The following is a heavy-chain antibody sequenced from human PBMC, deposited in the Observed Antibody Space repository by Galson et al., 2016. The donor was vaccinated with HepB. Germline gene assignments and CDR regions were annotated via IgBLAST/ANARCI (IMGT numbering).Heavy chain of an antibody. V-gene: IGHV3-23*01. CDR2: IGAGGDNI. Sequence: SLRLSCAASPFPFSSSTMNWVRQAPGKGLEWVANIGAGGDNIYYADSVRGRFTVSRDNSKNTLYLQMNNLGAEDTAMYYCAKGRVTGIGRGYFEYWGQGTLVTVSS. CDR1: PFPFSSST. J-gene: IGHJ4*02. CDR3: AKGRVTGIGRGYFEY. D-gene: IGHD1-20*01.